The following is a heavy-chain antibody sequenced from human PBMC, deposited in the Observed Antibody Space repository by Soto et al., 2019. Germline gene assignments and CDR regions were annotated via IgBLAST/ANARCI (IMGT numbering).Heavy chain of an antibody. D-gene: IGHD5-12*01. J-gene: IGHJ4*02. CDR3: ASQNSGYDSVDY. CDR2: IYYSGST. CDR1: GGSISSSSYY. Sequence: GPGPREASETLSLTCTVSGGSISSSSYYWGWIRQPPGKGLEWIGSIYYSGSTYYNPSLKSRVTISVDTSKNQFSLKLSSVTAADTAVYYCASQNSGYDSVDYWGQGTLVTVSS. V-gene: IGHV4-39*01.